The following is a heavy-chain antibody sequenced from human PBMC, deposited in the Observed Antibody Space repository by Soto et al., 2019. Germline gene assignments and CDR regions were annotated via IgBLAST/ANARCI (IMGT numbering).Heavy chain of an antibody. CDR3: ARGLLPGDRRMWYVDL. V-gene: IGHV2-5*01. CDR1: GFSLTTSGVG. D-gene: IGHD3-10*01. J-gene: IGHJ2*01. CDR2: MYWSDDK. Sequence: QLTLKESGPTLVQPTQTLTLTCTFSGFSLTTSGVGVAWIRQTPGKALEWLTLMYWSDDKRHSPSLNRRLTITKETPKNHVVRTLATRDPTATATYYWARGLLPGDRRMWYVDLWGRGTRVTVSS.